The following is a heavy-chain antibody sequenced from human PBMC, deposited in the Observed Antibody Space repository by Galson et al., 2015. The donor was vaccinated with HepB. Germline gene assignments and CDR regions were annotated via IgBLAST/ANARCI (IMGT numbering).Heavy chain of an antibody. D-gene: IGHD4-17*01. CDR3: AADVLRFYYYYGMDV. CDR2: IVVGSGNT. Sequence: SVKVSCKASGFTFTSSAVQWVRQARGQRLEWIGWIVVGSGNTNYAQKFQERVTITRDMSTSKAYMDLSSLRSEDTAVYYCAADVLRFYYYYGMDVWGQGTTVTVSS. CDR1: GFTFTSSA. J-gene: IGHJ6*02. V-gene: IGHV1-58*01.